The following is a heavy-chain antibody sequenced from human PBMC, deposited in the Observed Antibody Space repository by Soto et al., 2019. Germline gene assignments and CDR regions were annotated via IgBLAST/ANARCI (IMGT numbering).Heavy chain of an antibody. D-gene: IGHD6-13*01. CDR2: IFPDDPDT. Sequence: PGESLKISCEASGFDFTAYWIGWLRQMPGRGLEYLGIIFPDDPDTRYSPSIRGQVTISADKSINTAYLHWGRLKASDTAIYYCARLPYSSAWYYNYFDPWGQGTLVTVSS. J-gene: IGHJ5*02. CDR1: GFDFTAYW. CDR3: ARLPYSSAWYYNYFDP. V-gene: IGHV5-51*01.